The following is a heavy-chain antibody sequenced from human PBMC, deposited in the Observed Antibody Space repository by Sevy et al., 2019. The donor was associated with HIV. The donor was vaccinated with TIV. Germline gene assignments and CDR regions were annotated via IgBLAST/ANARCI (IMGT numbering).Heavy chain of an antibody. J-gene: IGHJ4*02. CDR2: ISYSGGST. CDR1: GFTFNIYA. CDR3: ARDLVPGYY. Sequence: GGSLRLSCAASGFTFNIYAMSWVRQAPGKGLEWVSVISYSGGSTYYADSVKGRFTISRDNSKNTLFLQMNSLRAEDSAVYYCARDLVPGYYWGQGTLVTISS. V-gene: IGHV3-23*01.